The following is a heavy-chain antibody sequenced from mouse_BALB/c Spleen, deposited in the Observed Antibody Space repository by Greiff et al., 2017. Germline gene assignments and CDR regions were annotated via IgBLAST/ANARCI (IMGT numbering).Heavy chain of an antibody. CDR2: IWGDGST. V-gene: IGHV2-3*01. CDR3: ARDLSNRDYAMDY. Sequence: VQRVESGPGLVAPSQSLSISCTASGFSLTSYGVSWVRQPPGKGLEWLGVIWGDGSTNYHSALISRLSISKENSKSQVFLKMSSLQTDDTAMYYCARDLSNRDYAMDYWGQGTSVTVSS. J-gene: IGHJ4*01. D-gene: IGHD4-1*01. CDR1: GFSLTSYG.